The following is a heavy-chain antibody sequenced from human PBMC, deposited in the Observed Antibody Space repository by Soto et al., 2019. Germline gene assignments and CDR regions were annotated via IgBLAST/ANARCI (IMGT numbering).Heavy chain of an antibody. CDR2: ISGSGGST. Sequence: EVQLLESGGGLVQPGGSLRLSCAASGFTFSNYAMNWVRQAPGKGLEWVSAISGSGGSTYYADSVKGRFSISRDNSKNTLYLEMNSLSADDTAVYYCAKGAGSDSGRYWGQGTLVTVSS. V-gene: IGHV3-23*01. D-gene: IGHD3-10*01. CDR1: GFTFSNYA. J-gene: IGHJ4*02. CDR3: AKGAGSDSGRY.